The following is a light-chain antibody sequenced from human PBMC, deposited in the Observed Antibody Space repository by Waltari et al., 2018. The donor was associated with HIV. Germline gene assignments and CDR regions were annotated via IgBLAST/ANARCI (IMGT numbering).Light chain of an antibody. CDR2: EVT. CDR1: SSHVGSYNL. Sequence: QSALTQPPSVSGSPGHSVTISCTRTSSHVGSYNLVSWYQQSPGTAPKLMVYEVTYRPSGVPERFSGSKSGNTASLTISVLQAEDEADYYCSSFTSSSTVVFGGGTKLTVL. J-gene: IGLJ3*02. V-gene: IGLV2-18*02. CDR3: SSFTSSSTVV.